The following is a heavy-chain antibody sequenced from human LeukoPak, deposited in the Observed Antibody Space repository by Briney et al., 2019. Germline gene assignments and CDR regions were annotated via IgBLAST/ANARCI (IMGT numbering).Heavy chain of an antibody. CDR2: IKSKTDGGTT. J-gene: IGHJ6*02. V-gene: IGHV3-15*01. CDR3: TTGYSSSWYVSGYYGMDV. D-gene: IGHD6-13*01. CDR1: GFTFSNAW. Sequence: GGSLRLSCAASGFTFSNAWMSWVRQAPGKGLEWVGRIKSKTDGGTTDYAAPVKGRFTISRDDSKNTLYLQMNSLKTEDTAVYYCTTGYSSSWYVSGYYGMDVWGQGTTVTVSS.